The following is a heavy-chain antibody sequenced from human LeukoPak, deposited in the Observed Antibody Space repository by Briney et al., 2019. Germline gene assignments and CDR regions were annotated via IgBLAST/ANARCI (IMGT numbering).Heavy chain of an antibody. D-gene: IGHD6-19*01. CDR1: GGSFSGYY. V-gene: IGHV4-34*01. Sequence: PSETLSLTCAVYGGSFSGYYWSWIRQPPGKGLEWIGEINHSGSTNYNPSLKSRVTISVDTSKNQFSLKLSSVTAADTAVYYCARGGKTSVAGSIYDAFDIWGQGTMVTVSS. J-gene: IGHJ3*02. CDR3: ARGGKTSVAGSIYDAFDI. CDR2: INHSGST.